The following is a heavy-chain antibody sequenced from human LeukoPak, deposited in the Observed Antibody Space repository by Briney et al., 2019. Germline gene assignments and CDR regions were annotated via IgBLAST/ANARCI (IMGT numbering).Heavy chain of an antibody. D-gene: IGHD6-6*01. V-gene: IGHV3-48*01. CDR1: GFNYTKYN. CDR2: ITSSSSSI. Sequence: GGSLRLSCAASGFNYTKYNMNWVRQAPGKGLEWVSFITSSSSSIHYADSVKGRFTISRDNAKNSLYLQMNSLRAEDTAVYYCARDNFAARPPKATAFDIWGQGTVVTVSS. J-gene: IGHJ3*02. CDR3: ARDNFAARPPKATAFDI.